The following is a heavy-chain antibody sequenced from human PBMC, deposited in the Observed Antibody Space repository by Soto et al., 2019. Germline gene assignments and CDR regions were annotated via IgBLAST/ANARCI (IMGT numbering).Heavy chain of an antibody. D-gene: IGHD6-6*01. J-gene: IGHJ4*02. Sequence: LRLSCVASGFNFKAYAMGWVRQAPGKGLEWVSSITATDGNTYYADSVRGRFTISRDNSRNSLFLQMNGLRPEDSALYYCAKDEGTSSTVFDYWGQGTLVTVSS. CDR1: GFNFKAYA. V-gene: IGHV3-23*01. CDR2: ITATDGNT. CDR3: AKDEGTSSTVFDY.